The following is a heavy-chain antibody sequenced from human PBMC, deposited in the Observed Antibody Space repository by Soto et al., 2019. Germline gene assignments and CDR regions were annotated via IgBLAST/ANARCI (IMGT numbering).Heavy chain of an antibody. J-gene: IGHJ2*01. Sequence: QVQLQESGPGLVKPSGTLSLTCAVSGGSISSSSSNYWSWVRQPPGKALEWIGDIYESGSTNYKPSLTSRVTISIDNSKNQFSLKVTSVAAADTAVYYCAREVAGILWNFDLRGRGTLVTVSS. CDR3: AREVAGILWNFDL. D-gene: IGHD1-26*01. V-gene: IGHV4-4*02. CDR2: IYESGST. CDR1: GGSISSSSSNY.